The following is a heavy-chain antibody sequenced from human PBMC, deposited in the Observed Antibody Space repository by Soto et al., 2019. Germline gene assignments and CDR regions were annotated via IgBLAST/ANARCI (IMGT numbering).Heavy chain of an antibody. Sequence: GGSLRLSCAASGFTFDDYTMHWVRQAPGKGLEWVSLISWDGGSTYYAESVKGRFTISRDNSKNSLYLQMNSLRTEDTALYYCAKDIIPGPDDFAFDIWGQGTMVTVSS. CDR2: ISWDGGST. J-gene: IGHJ3*02. V-gene: IGHV3-43*01. CDR3: AKDIIPGPDDFAFDI. D-gene: IGHD3-16*01. CDR1: GFTFDDYT.